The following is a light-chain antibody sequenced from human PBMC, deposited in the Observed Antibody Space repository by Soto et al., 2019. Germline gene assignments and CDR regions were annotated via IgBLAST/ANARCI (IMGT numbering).Light chain of an antibody. CDR3: QSYDSSLRKL. V-gene: IGLV1-40*01. Sequence: QSVLTQPPSVSGAPGQRVIISCTGSSSNIGAGYDVHWYQQLPGTAPRLLIYSNNNRPSGVPDRFSGSKSGTSASLAIAGLQAEDEADYYCQSYDSSLRKLFGGGTKVTVL. CDR1: SSNIGAGYD. J-gene: IGLJ3*02. CDR2: SNN.